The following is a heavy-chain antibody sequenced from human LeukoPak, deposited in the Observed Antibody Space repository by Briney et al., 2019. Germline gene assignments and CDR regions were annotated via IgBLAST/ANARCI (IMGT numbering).Heavy chain of an antibody. CDR3: ARATNDACGGCDSGGFYYMDD. V-gene: IGHV4-59*11. D-gene: IGHD2-21*01. Sequence: PSETLSFTRSGSGVSISNPHWSWPRQPPGKGLEWVGYISHSGSTNYNPSLKSRVTIFLASSKNETSLELKSLTAADTAVYYCARATNDACGGCDSGGFYYMDDWGKGTTVTVSS. CDR2: ISHSGST. CDR1: GVSISNPH. J-gene: IGHJ6*03.